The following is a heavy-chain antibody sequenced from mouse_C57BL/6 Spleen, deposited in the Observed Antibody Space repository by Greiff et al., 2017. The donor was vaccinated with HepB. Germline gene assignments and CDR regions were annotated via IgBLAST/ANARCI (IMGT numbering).Heavy chain of an antibody. CDR1: GFNINAYY. CDR3: ARRGTAYYFDN. D-gene: IGHD2-14*01. Sequence: VQLKQSGAELVKPGASVKLSCTASGFNINAYYMHWVKQRTEQGLAWIGRIDPEDGETKYAPKFQGKATITADTASNTAYLQLRSLTSEDTDVYYCARRGTAYYFDNWGQGTTLTVSS. V-gene: IGHV14-2*01. CDR2: IDPEDGET. J-gene: IGHJ2*01.